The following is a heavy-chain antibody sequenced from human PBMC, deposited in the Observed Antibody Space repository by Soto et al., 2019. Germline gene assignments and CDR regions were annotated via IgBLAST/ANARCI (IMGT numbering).Heavy chain of an antibody. CDR1: SYTFTNYG. V-gene: IGHV1-18*01. Sequence: QVQLVQSGAEVKKPGASVKVSCKASSYTFTNYGISWVRQAPGQGLEWMGWISAYNDNTNYAQKLQGRLTMTTDTSTSTSYMELRSLRSEDTAVYYCARVGSLGGSDDYYYGMDVWGQGTTVTVSS. CDR2: ISAYNDNT. CDR3: ARVGSLGGSDDYYYGMDV. D-gene: IGHD3-10*01. J-gene: IGHJ6*02.